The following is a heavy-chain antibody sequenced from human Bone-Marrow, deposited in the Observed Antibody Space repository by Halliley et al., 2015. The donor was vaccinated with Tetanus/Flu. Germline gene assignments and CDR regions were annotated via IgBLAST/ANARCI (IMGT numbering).Heavy chain of an antibody. CDR1: GFSVRNDY. CDR3: ATIFGYWYFNI. J-gene: IGHJ2*01. CDR2: IYGDGTT. D-gene: IGHD3-10*01. V-gene: IGHV3-53*01. Sequence: TASGFSVRNDYMAWVRHAPGKGLEWVSTIYGDGTTFYSDAVKGRFTVSRDNSKSTLDLQMNTLRVEDTALYYCATIFGYWYFNIWGRGTQVTVSS.